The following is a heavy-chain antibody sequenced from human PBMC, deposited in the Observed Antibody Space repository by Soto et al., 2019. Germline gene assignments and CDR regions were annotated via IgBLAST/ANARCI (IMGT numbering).Heavy chain of an antibody. V-gene: IGHV3-21*02. CDR3: ARDWAAALDY. J-gene: IGHJ4*02. D-gene: IGHD6-13*01. CDR1: GFIFSDYS. Sequence: EVQLVEAGGGLVKPGGSLRLSCAASGFIFSDYSMNWVRQAPGKGLEWVSSISGSRGYIYYGDSVKGRFTISRDNPKNSVVLQMNNLRAEDTAVYYCARDWAAALDYWGPGTLVTVSS. CDR2: ISGSRGYI.